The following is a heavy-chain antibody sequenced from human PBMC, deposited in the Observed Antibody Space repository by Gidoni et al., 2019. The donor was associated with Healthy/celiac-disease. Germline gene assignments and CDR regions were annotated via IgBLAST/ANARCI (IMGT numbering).Heavy chain of an antibody. V-gene: IGHV3-74*01. D-gene: IGHD5-18*01. J-gene: IGHJ6*02. CDR2: IHSDGSST. CDR1: GCTFSSYW. CDR3: AREDTAMYYYYGMDV. Sequence: EVQRVESGGGGGQPGGSLRRAGAAAGCTFSSYWMHWVRQAPGKGLVWVSRIHSDGSSTSYADSVKGRFTISRDNAKNTLYLQMHSLRAEDTALYYCAREDTAMYYYYGMDVWGQGTTVTVSS.